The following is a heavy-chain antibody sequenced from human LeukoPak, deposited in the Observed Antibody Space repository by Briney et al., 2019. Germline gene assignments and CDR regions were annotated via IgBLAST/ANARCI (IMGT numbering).Heavy chain of an antibody. J-gene: IGHJ5*02. Sequence: ASVKVSCKASGYTFTSYALHWVRQAPGQRLEWMGWINAGNDNTKYSQKFQGRVTITRDTSASTAYMELSSLRSEDTAVYYCARDLGYCTGGTCYPNWFDPWGQGTLVTVSS. CDR3: ARDLGYCTGGTCYPNWFDP. D-gene: IGHD2-15*01. V-gene: IGHV1-3*01. CDR2: INAGNDNT. CDR1: GYTFTSYA.